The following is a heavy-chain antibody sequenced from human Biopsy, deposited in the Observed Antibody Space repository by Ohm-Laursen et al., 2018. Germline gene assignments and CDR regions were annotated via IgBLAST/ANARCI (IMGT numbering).Heavy chain of an antibody. CDR2: ITQSGST. Sequence: LQTLSLTCAVYGGSFNGYFWSWIRQPPGKGLEWIGDITQSGSTNYNPSLKGRVVISVDRSRNQFFLKLTSATAADTAIYYCARVDRYNFDHYIMDAWGRGTTVTVSS. CDR3: ARVDRYNFDHYIMDA. V-gene: IGHV4-34*01. CDR1: GGSFNGYF. D-gene: IGHD1-20*01. J-gene: IGHJ6*02.